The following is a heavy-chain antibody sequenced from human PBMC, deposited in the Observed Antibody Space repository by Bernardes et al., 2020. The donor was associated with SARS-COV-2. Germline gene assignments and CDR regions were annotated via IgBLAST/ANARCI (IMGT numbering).Heavy chain of an antibody. D-gene: IGHD3-3*02. CDR2: IHPNVGNT. Sequence: ASVKVSCKASGYTFTSYAIHWVRQAPGQSLEWMGWIHPNVGNTRYSQTLRGRVTISRDTSATTVFLELRGLRSEDTAMYFCATLSTDANRIWYYFDSWGQGTQVTVSS. V-gene: IGHV1-3*01. J-gene: IGHJ4*02. CDR1: GYTFTSYA. CDR3: ATLSTDANRIWYYFDS.